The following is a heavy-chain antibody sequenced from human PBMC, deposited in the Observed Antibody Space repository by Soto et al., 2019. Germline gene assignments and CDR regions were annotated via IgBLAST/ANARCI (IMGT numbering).Heavy chain of an antibody. V-gene: IGHV3-23*01. D-gene: IGHD4-17*01. J-gene: IGHJ4*02. CDR3: AEGHDYGDPIDY. Sequence: EVQLLESGGGLVQPGGSLRLSCAASGFTFSSYAMSWVRQAPGKGLEWVSAISGRGGSTYYADSVKGRFTISRDNSKNTLYLQMNSLRAEDTAVYYCAEGHDYGDPIDYWGQGTLVTVSS. CDR1: GFTFSSYA. CDR2: ISGRGGST.